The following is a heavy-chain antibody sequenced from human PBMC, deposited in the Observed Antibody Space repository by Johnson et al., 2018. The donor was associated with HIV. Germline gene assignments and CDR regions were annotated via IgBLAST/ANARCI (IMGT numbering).Heavy chain of an antibody. CDR3: ARGTTVADGTCTFDI. J-gene: IGHJ3*02. Sequence: MLLVESGGGLMQPGGSLRLSCEASGLIVSDNYMNWVRQAPGKGLEWVSALYAGGPTYYADSVAGRFTISRDSSKNTVYLQMNSLRAEDTAMYYCARGTTVADGTCTFDIWGQGTMVTVSS. D-gene: IGHD4-11*01. CDR1: GLIVSDNY. V-gene: IGHV3-53*01. CDR2: LYAGGPT.